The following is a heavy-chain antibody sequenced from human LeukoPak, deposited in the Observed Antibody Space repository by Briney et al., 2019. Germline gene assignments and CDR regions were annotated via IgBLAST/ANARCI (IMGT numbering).Heavy chain of an antibody. CDR1: GGSISSSSYY. V-gene: IGHV4-61*05. D-gene: IGHD3-22*01. CDR2: IYYSGST. CDR3: ARLYDSSGYLPYYYYGMDV. Sequence: PSETLSLTCTVSGGSISSSSYYWGWIRQPPGKGLEWIGYIYYSGSTNYNPSLKSRVTISVDTSKNQFSLKLSSVTAADTAVYYCARLYDSSGYLPYYYYGMDVWGQGTTVTVSS. J-gene: IGHJ6*02.